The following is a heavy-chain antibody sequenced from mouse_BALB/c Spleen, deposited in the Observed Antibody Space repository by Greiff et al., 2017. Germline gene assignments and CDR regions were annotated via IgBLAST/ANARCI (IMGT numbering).Heavy chain of an antibody. CDR2: ISYDGSN. CDR3: ASYYYGSRGDWYFDV. D-gene: IGHD1-1*01. V-gene: IGHV3-6*02. CDR1: GYSITSGYY. Sequence: VQLKESGPGLVKPSQSLSLTCSVTGYSITSGYYWNWIRQFPGNKLEWMGYISYDGSNNYNPSLKNRISITRDTSKNQFFLKLNSVTTEDTATYYCASYYYGSRGDWYFDVWGAGTTVTVSS. J-gene: IGHJ1*01.